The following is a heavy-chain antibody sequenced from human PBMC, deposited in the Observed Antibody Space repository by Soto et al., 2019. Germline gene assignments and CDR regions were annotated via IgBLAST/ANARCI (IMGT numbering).Heavy chain of an antibody. D-gene: IGHD3-22*01. CDR2: VSYDGSKQ. Sequence: QGQLVESGGGVVQPGRSLRLSCAASGFTFNSYGIHWVRQAPGQGLEWVAGVSYDGSKQYYTDSVRGRFTISRDNSRNTLDLQMNSLRAEDKAVYYCAKDTYYHDSSGYYVFDCWGQGTLVTISS. V-gene: IGHV3-30*18. CDR3: AKDTYYHDSSGYYVFDC. CDR1: GFTFNSYG. J-gene: IGHJ4*02.